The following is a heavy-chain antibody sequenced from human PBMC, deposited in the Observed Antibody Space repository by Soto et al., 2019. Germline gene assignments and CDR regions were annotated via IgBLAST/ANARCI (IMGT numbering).Heavy chain of an antibody. CDR1: GFTLSGYA. Sequence: GGSLRLSCAASGFTLSGYAMDWFRQAPGKGLEYVSGISSNGVGTYYANSVQGRFTISRDNSKNTVYLQMGSLRPEDMAVYYCARRARPDFYYMDVWGKGTTVPVSS. V-gene: IGHV3-64*01. D-gene: IGHD6-6*01. CDR3: ARRARPDFYYMDV. CDR2: ISSNGVGT. J-gene: IGHJ6*03.